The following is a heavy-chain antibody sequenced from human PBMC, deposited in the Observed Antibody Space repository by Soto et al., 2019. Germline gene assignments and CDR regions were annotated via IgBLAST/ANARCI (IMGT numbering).Heavy chain of an antibody. CDR3: TTGPIYGDYDY. V-gene: IGHV3-15*01. CDR1: GFTFSNAW. D-gene: IGHD4-17*01. Sequence: EVQLVESGGGLVKPGGSLRLSCAASGFTFSNAWMSWVRQAPGQGLEWIGRIKSNTDGGTTDYAAPVKGRFTISRDDSKNTLYLQMNSLKTEDTAVYYCTTGPIYGDYDYWGQGTLVTVSS. CDR2: IKSNTDGGTT. J-gene: IGHJ4*02.